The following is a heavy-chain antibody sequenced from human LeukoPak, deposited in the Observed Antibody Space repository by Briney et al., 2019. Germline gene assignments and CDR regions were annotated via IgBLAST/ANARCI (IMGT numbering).Heavy chain of an antibody. J-gene: IGHJ5*02. CDR3: ARANPDYYGPGSYSDLGDPENWFDH. D-gene: IGHD3-10*01. V-gene: IGHV1-69*04. Sequence: SVKVSCKASGGTFSSYAISWVRQARGQGLEWMGRIIPILDIASYAQKFQGRVTITADKSTSIAYMGLSSPRSGDTAVYSCARANPDYYGPGSYSDLGDPENWFDHWGQGTQVTVSS. CDR1: GGTFSSYA. CDR2: IIPILDIA.